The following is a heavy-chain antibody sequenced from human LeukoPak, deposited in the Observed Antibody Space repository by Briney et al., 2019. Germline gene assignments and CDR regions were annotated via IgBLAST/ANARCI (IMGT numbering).Heavy chain of an antibody. CDR2: ISPSGGLT. CDR1: GFTFSTYG. V-gene: IGHV3-23*01. Sequence: GGTLRLSCAASGFTFSTYGMHWVRQAPGQGVEWGSGISPSGGLTYYTDSVKGRFTISRDNSKNTLYLQMNSLRAEDTTVYCCTKQARSYYVPTFDYWGQGTLATVSS. D-gene: IGHD2/OR15-2a*01. J-gene: IGHJ4*02. CDR3: TKQARSYYVPTFDY.